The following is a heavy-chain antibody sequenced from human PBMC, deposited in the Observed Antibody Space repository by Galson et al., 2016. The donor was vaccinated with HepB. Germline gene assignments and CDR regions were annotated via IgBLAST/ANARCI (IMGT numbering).Heavy chain of an antibody. J-gene: IGHJ6*02. Sequence: SLRLSCAASGFTFEDYAMHWVRQAPGRGLEWVSGIDWNSVGKGYAGSVKGRFTISRDNAKNSVFLQMYSLRAEDTAVYYCAKDMGFEFVGTSVGLDVWGQGTTVTVSS. CDR2: IDWNSVGK. CDR3: AKDMGFEFVGTSVGLDV. V-gene: IGHV3-9*01. D-gene: IGHD1-26*01. CDR1: GFTFEDYA.